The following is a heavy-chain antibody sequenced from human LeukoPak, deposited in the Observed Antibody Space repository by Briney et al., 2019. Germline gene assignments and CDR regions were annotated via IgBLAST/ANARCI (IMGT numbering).Heavy chain of an antibody. Sequence: GGSLRLSCAASGFTVSSNYMSWVRQAPGKGLEWVSVIYSGGSTYYADSVKGRFTISRDNSKNTLYLQMNSLRAEDRAVYYCARAPTKYYYDSSGYYSRGGLWGQGTLVTVSS. D-gene: IGHD3-22*01. V-gene: IGHV3-66*01. J-gene: IGHJ4*02. CDR3: ARAPTKYYYDSSGYYSRGGL. CDR2: IYSGGST. CDR1: GFTVSSNY.